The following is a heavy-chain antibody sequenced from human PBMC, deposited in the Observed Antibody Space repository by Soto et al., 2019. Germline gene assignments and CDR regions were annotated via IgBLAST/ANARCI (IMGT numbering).Heavy chain of an antibody. V-gene: IGHV1-18*01. Sequence: QVQLVQSGGEVKKPGASVKVSCKASGYTFTDYGITWVRQAPGQGLEWMGWISAYTGNTNYAQKVQGRVTMSTETSTSTDYLELRSLRSDDTAVYYCARGPESRSTAYFDYWGQGTLVTVSS. CDR3: ARGPESRSTAYFDY. CDR1: GYTFTDYG. CDR2: ISAYTGNT. D-gene: IGHD1-26*01. J-gene: IGHJ4*02.